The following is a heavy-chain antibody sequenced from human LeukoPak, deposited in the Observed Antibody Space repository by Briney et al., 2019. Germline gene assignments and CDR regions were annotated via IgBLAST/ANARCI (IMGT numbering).Heavy chain of an antibody. D-gene: IGHD7-27*01. CDR3: AKGTGDTAYYFDF. J-gene: IGHJ4*02. CDR1: GFTFSSYG. Sequence: GGSLRLSCAASGFTFSSYGMHWVRQAPGKGLEWVSGIRVSGSTYYPDSVTGRFTISRDNSENTLYLQMSGLRAEDTAIYYCAKGTGDTAYYFDFWGQEVLVTVSS. CDR2: IRVSGST. V-gene: IGHV3-23*01.